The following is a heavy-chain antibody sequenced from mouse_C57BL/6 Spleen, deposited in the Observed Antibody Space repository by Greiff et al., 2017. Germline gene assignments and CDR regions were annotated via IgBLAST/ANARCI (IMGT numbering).Heavy chain of an antibody. CDR3: AIITTVVATGVDY. D-gene: IGHD1-1*01. Sequence: VQVVESGAELARPGASVKMSCKASGYTFTSYTMHWVKQRPGQGLEWIGYINPSSGYTKYNQKFKDKATLTADKSSSTAYMQLSSLTSEDSAVYYCAIITTVVATGVDYWGQGTSVTVSS. CDR2: INPSSGYT. CDR1: GYTFTSYT. J-gene: IGHJ4*01. V-gene: IGHV1-4*01.